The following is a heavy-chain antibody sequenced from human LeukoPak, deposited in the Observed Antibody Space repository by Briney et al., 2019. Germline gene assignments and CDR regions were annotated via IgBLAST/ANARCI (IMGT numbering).Heavy chain of an antibody. CDR2: IYHSGST. CDR3: ARVSEDLFDY. J-gene: IGHJ4*02. V-gene: IGHV4-30-2*01. Sequence: SGTLSLTCAVSGGSISSGGYSWSWIRQPPGKGLEWIGYIYHSGSTYYNPSLKSRVTISVDRSKNQFSLKLSSVTAADTAVYYCARVSEDLFDYWGQGTLVTVSS. CDR1: GGSISSGGYS.